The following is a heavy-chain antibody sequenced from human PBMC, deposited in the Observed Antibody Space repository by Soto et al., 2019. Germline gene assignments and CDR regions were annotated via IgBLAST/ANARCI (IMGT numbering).Heavy chain of an antibody. CDR2: IYYSGST. CDR3: ARQSLLSFGLFELLSTTHTFDY. J-gene: IGHJ4*02. CDR1: GGSISSSSYY. Sequence: SETLSLTCTVSGGSISSSSYYWGWIRQPPGKGLEWIGSIYYSGSTYYNPSLKSRVTISVDTSKNQFSLKLSSVTAADTAVYYCARQSLLSFGLFELLSTTHTFDYWGQGTLVTVSS. V-gene: IGHV4-39*01. D-gene: IGHD1-26*01.